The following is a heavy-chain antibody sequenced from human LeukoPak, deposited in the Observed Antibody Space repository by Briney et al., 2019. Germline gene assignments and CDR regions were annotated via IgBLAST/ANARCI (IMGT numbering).Heavy chain of an antibody. CDR2: IYSGGST. J-gene: IGHJ4*02. D-gene: IGHD3-10*01. CDR1: GFTVSSNY. Sequence: GGSLRLSCAASGFTVSSNYMSWVRQAPGKGLEWVSVIYSGGSTYYADSVKGRFTISRDNSKNTLYLQMNSLRAEDTAVYYCASIRITMVRGVIIPGYFDYWGQGTLVTVSS. V-gene: IGHV3-53*01. CDR3: ASIRITMVRGVIIPGYFDY.